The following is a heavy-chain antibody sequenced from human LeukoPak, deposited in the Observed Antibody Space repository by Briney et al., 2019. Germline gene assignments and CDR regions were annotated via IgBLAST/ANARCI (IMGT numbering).Heavy chain of an antibody. CDR1: GITFSNFG. CDR3: AKDTSMWHHFDY. Sequence: GRSLRLSCAAAGITFSNFGIHWVRQAPGKGLEWVALISSDGNNKYYADSVKGRFTISKDNSKNTLYLQMNSLRAEDTAVYFCAKDTSMWHHFDYWGQGTLVTVSS. CDR2: ISSDGNNK. D-gene: IGHD2-21*01. J-gene: IGHJ4*02. V-gene: IGHV3-30*18.